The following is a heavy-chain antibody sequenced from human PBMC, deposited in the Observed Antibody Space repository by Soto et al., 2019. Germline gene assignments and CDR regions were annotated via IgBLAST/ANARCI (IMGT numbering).Heavy chain of an antibody. J-gene: IGHJ5*02. D-gene: IGHD4-17*01. CDR1: GGSISSSRYY. CDR2: IYYSGST. Sequence: QLQLQESGPGLVKPSETLSLTCTVSGGSISSSRYYWGWIRQHPGKGLEWIGSIYYSGSTYYNPSLKSRVTISVDTSKNQFSLKLSSVTAEDTAVYYCARHGDYGDYRTLVWFDPWGQGTLVTVSS. V-gene: IGHV4-39*01. CDR3: ARHGDYGDYRTLVWFDP.